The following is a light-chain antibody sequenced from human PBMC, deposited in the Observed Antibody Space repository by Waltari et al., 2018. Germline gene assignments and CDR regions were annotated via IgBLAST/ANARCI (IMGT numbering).Light chain of an antibody. J-gene: IGKJ2*01. CDR3: QQYYTTPYT. Sequence: DVVMTQSPDSLDVSLGERATSNCKPRESILYYSNNKKYLAWYQQRPGQPPKLLIHWASIRESGVPDRFSGSESGTDFTLTISSLQAEDVALYFCQQYYTTPYTFGQGTKVEIK. V-gene: IGKV4-1*01. CDR1: ESILYYSNNKKY. CDR2: WAS.